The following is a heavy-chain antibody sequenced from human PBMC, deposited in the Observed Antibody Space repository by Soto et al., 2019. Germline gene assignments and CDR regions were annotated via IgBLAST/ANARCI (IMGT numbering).Heavy chain of an antibody. CDR2: INPSTGSA. CDR1: GYTFTSYY. J-gene: IGHJ6*02. CDR3: ARDPNLSLTFHYYGMDV. Sequence: QVQLMQSGAEVKKPGASVKVSCKASGYTFTSYYIHWVRQAPGQGLEWMGIINPSTGSASYARMFQGRVAMTRYTSTSTVYMEVSSLRSEDTAVYYCARDPNLSLTFHYYGMDVWGQGTTVTVSS. V-gene: IGHV1-46*01.